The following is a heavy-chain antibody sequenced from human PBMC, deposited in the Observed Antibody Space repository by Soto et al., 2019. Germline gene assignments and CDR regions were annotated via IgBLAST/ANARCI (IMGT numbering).Heavy chain of an antibody. D-gene: IGHD6-19*01. CDR1: GGSISSSSYY. J-gene: IGHJ4*02. Sequence: QLQLQESGPGLVKPSETLSLTCTVSGGSISSSSYYWGWIRQPPGKGLEWIGSIYYSGSTNYNPSLKSRVTISADTSKNQFSLKLNSVTAADTAVYYCARWGKAVAGKTYFDFWGQGTLVTVSS. CDR2: IYYSGST. CDR3: ARWGKAVAGKTYFDF. V-gene: IGHV4-39*07.